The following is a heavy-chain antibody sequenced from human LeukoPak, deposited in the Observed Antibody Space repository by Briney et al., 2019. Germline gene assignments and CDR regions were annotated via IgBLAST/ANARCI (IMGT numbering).Heavy chain of an antibody. CDR3: ARGKVATTSLFDY. CDR1: GGAISDYY. D-gene: IGHD5-12*01. Sequence: PSETLSLTCTVSGGAISDYYWSWIRQPPGKGLEWIGYIYYSGSTNYNPSLKSRVTISVDTSKNQFSLKLSSVTAADTAVYYCARGKVATTSLFDYWGQGTLVTVSS. V-gene: IGHV4-59*01. J-gene: IGHJ4*02. CDR2: IYYSGST.